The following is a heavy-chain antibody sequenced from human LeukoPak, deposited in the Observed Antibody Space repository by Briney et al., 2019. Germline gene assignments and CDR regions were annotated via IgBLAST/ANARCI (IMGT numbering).Heavy chain of an antibody. CDR1: GFTFSSYA. V-gene: IGHV4-39*01. CDR2: VYYSGST. D-gene: IGHD5-12*01. Sequence: PGGSLRLSCAASGFTFSSYAMSWVRQPPGKGLEWIGSVYYSGSTYYNPSLKSRVTISVDTSKNQFSLKLSSVTAADTALYYCARRLRGFDSWGQGTLVTVSS. CDR3: ARRLRGFDS. J-gene: IGHJ5*01.